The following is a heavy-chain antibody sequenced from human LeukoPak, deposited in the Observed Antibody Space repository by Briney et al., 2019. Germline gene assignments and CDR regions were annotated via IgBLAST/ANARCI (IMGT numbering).Heavy chain of an antibody. J-gene: IGHJ3*02. CDR1: GFTFSSYE. D-gene: IGHD3-22*01. Sequence: GGSLRLSCAASGFTFSSYEMHWVRQAPGKGLEWVSYISSSGSTIYYADSVKGRFTISRDNAKNSLYLQMNSLRAEDTAVYYCARAKDPTYYYDSSGYPPGAFDIWGQGTMVTVSS. CDR2: ISSSGSTI. V-gene: IGHV3-48*03. CDR3: ARAKDPTYYYDSSGYPPGAFDI.